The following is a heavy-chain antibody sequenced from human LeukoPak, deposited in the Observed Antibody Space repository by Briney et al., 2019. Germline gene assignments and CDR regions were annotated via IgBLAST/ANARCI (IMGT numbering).Heavy chain of an antibody. CDR1: GGSISSGGYY. V-gene: IGHV4-31*03. CDR3: ARDHKYYYDGSGYFLED. J-gene: IGHJ4*02. CDR2: IYYSGST. Sequence: SETLSLTCTVSGGSISSGGYYWSWIRQHPGKGLEWIGYIYYSGSTYYNPSLKSRVTISVDTSKNQFSLKLSSVTAADTAVYYCARDHKYYYDGSGYFLEDWGQGTLVTVSS. D-gene: IGHD3-22*01.